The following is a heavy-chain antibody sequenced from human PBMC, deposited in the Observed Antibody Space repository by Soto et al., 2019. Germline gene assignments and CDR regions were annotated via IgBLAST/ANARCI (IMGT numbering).Heavy chain of an antibody. CDR3: ARGEQYSGRIFDY. Sequence: PSQTLSLTCAITGDRVSSNSAVWICVIHSPSRGLEWLGRTYYRSKWYYEYAVSVRGRITINPDTSKNQYSLQLNSVTPEDTAVYFCARGEQYSGRIFDYWGQGTLVTVSS. D-gene: IGHD1-26*01. V-gene: IGHV6-1*01. CDR1: GDRVSSNSAV. J-gene: IGHJ4*01. CDR2: TYYRSKWYY.